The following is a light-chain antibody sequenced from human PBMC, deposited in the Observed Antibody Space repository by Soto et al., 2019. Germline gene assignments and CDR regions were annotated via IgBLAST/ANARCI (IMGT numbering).Light chain of an antibody. CDR2: GAS. J-gene: IGKJ2*01. CDR3: QLYGSSSYT. V-gene: IGKV3-20*01. Sequence: EIVLTQSPGTLSLSPGERATLSCRASQSVSSSYLVWYQQKPGQAPRLLIYGASSRATGIPDRFGGSGSGTDFTLTISRLEPEDFAVYYCQLYGSSSYTFGQGTNLEIK. CDR1: QSVSSSY.